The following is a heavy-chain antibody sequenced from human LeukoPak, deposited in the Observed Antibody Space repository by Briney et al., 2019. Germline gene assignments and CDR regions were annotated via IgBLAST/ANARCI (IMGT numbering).Heavy chain of an antibody. J-gene: IGHJ4*02. V-gene: IGHV4-34*01. CDR2: INHSGST. CDR3: ARATRTYYGSGSYEDY. D-gene: IGHD3-10*01. Sequence: SETLSLTCAVYGGSFSGYYWSWIRQPPGKGLEWIGEINHSGSTNYNPSLKSRVTISVDTSKNQFSLKLSSVTAADTAVYYCARATRTYYGSGSYEDYWGRGTLVTVSS. CDR1: GGSFSGYY.